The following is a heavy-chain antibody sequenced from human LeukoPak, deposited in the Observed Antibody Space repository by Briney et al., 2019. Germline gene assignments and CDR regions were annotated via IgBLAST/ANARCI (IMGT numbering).Heavy chain of an antibody. D-gene: IGHD3-10*01. CDR1: GFTFSNYG. CDR2: ISYDGSNE. CDR3: ARVGYYASGPFSYFDY. Sequence: GRSLRPSCAGAGFTFSNYGMHWVRQAPGKGLEWVAVISYDGSNEYYADSVKGRFTISRDNSKNTLYLQMNSLSVEDTAVYYCARVGYYASGPFSYFDYWGQGTLVTVSS. J-gene: IGHJ4*02. V-gene: IGHV3-30*03.